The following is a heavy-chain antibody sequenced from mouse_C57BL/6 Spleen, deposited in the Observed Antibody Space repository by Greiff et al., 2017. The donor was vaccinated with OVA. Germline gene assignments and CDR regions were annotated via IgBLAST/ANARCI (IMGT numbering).Heavy chain of an antibody. J-gene: IGHJ3*01. CDR1: GYAFSSSW. D-gene: IGHD2-4*01. Sequence: QVQLQQSGPELVKPGASVKISCKASGYAFSSSWMNWVKQRPGKGLEWIGRLYPGDGDTNYNGKFKGKATLTADKSSSTAYMQLSSLTSEDSAVYFCARTYDYDAWFAYWGQGTLVTVSA. CDR2: LYPGDGDT. CDR3: ARTYDYDAWFAY. V-gene: IGHV1-82*01.